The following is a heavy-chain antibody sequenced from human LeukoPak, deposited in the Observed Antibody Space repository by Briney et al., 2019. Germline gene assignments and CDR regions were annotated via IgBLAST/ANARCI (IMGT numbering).Heavy chain of an antibody. J-gene: IGHJ4*02. V-gene: IGHV1-46*01. CDR2: INPSGGST. CDR1: GYTFTSYY. CDR3: ARSPEGEAFDY. Sequence: ASVKVSCKASGYTFTSYYMHWVRQAPGQGLEWMGIINPSGGSTSYAQKFQGRVTMTRDTSTSTVYLELSSLRSEDTAVYYCARSPEGEAFDYWGQGTLVTVSS.